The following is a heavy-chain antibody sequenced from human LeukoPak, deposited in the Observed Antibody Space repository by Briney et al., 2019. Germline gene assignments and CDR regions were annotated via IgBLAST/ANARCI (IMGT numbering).Heavy chain of an antibody. D-gene: IGHD6-19*01. J-gene: IGHJ4*02. CDR3: ARDFGTTGWHTFDY. V-gene: IGHV6-1*01. Sequence: SQTLSLTCVVSGDRVSSKTGAWNWIRQSPSRGLEWLGRTYYRSKWYNAYAESMEGRMTISQDTSKNQYSLHLNSVTPDDTAVYYCARDFGTTGWHTFDYWGQGTLVTVSS. CDR1: GDRVSSKTGA. CDR2: TYYRSKWYN.